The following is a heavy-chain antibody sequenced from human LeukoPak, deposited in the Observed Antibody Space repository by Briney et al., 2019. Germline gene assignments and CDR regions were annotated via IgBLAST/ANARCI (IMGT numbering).Heavy chain of an antibody. CDR1: GFTFSSYW. D-gene: IGHD2-2*01. V-gene: IGHV3-7*01. Sequence: PGGSLRLSCAASGFTFSSYWMSWVRQAPGKGLEWVANIKQDGSEKYYVDSVKGRFTISRDNAKNSLYLQMNSLRAEDTAVYYCARDGRDQYCGSTSCYSYYFDYWGQGTLVTVSS. J-gene: IGHJ4*02. CDR3: ARDGRDQYCGSTSCYSYYFDY. CDR2: IKQDGSEK.